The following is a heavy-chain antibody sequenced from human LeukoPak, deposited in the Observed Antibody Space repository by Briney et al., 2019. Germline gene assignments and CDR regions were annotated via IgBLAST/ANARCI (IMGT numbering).Heavy chain of an antibody. D-gene: IGHD2-8*02. J-gene: IGHJ3*02. Sequence: SETLSLTCTVSGGSISSYYWSWIRQPPGKGLEWIGYIYYSGSTNYNPSLKSRVTLSVDTPKNQFSLKLSSVTAADTAVYYCARDLDYWSAFDIWGQGTMVTVSS. CDR3: ARDLDYWSAFDI. V-gene: IGHV4-59*01. CDR2: IYYSGST. CDR1: GGSISSYY.